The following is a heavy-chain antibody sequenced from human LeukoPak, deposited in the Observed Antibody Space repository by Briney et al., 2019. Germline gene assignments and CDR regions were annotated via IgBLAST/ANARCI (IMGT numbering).Heavy chain of an antibody. D-gene: IGHD2-15*01. V-gene: IGHV3-7*03. CDR2: IKHDGNEK. J-gene: IGHJ4*02. Sequence: PGGSLRLSCAASGFTFSSYWMSWVRQAPGKGLEWVANIKHDGNEKYYMDSVKGRFTISRDNAKNSLYLQMNSLRAEDTAVYFCARTKVAADYGDYWGQGTLVTVSS. CDR3: ARTKVAADYGDY. CDR1: GFTFSSYW.